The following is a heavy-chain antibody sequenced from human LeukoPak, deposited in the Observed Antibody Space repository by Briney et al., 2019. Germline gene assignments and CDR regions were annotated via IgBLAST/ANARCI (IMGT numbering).Heavy chain of an antibody. D-gene: IGHD3-3*01. CDR2: IRYDGSNK. CDR1: GFTFSSYG. Sequence: GGSLRLSCAASGFTFSSYGMHWVRQAPGKGPEWVAFIRYDGSNKYYADSVKGRFTISRDNSKNTLYLQMNSLRAEDTAVYYCAKGTGHYDFWSGSRYMDVWGKGTTVTVSS. V-gene: IGHV3-30*02. J-gene: IGHJ6*03. CDR3: AKGTGHYDFWSGSRYMDV.